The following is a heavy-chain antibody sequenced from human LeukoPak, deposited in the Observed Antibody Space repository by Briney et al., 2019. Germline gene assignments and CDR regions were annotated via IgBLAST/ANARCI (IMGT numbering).Heavy chain of an antibody. CDR1: GGSISSGGYY. J-gene: IGHJ4*02. CDR2: IYYSGST. CDR3: ARVVYYDSSGYHRFDY. V-gene: IGHV4-31*03. Sequence: PSETLSLTRTVSGGSISSGGYYWSWIRQHPGKGLEWIGYIYYSGSTYYNPSLKSRVTISVDTSKNQFSLKLSSVTAADTAVYYCARVVYYDSSGYHRFDYWGQGTLVTVSS. D-gene: IGHD3-22*01.